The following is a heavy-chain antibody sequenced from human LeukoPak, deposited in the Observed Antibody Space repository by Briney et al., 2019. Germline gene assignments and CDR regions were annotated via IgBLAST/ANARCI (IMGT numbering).Heavy chain of an antibody. CDR3: ASATTGTFDY. CDR1: GYTFTNYY. J-gene: IGHJ4*02. CDR2: INPSGGST. V-gene: IGHV1-46*01. Sequence: ASVKVSCKASGYTFTNYYIHWVRQAPGQGLECMGIINPSGGSTSYAQKFQGRVTMTRDMSTSTVYMELSSLRSEDTAVYYCASATTGTFDYWGQGTLVTVSS. D-gene: IGHD4-17*01.